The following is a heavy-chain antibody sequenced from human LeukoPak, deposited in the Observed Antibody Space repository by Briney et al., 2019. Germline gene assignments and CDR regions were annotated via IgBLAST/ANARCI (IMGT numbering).Heavy chain of an antibody. CDR2: IFHSGST. CDR3: ARRRIYYHFDY. Sequence: PSETLSLTCTVSNGSIGSFYWTWLRQPPGKGLEWIGYIFHSGSTKYNPSLKSRVTISVDTSKNQFSLKLTSITAADTAVYYCARRRIYYHFDYWGQGARVTVSS. CDR1: NGSIGSFY. J-gene: IGHJ4*02. D-gene: IGHD3-22*01. V-gene: IGHV4-59*08.